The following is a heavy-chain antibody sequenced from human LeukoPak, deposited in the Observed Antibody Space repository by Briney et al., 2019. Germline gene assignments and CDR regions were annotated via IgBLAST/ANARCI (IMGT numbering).Heavy chain of an antibody. J-gene: IGHJ6*03. V-gene: IGHV4-39*07. CDR1: GGSISSSSYY. Sequence: SETLSLTCTVSGGSISSSSYYWGWIRQPPGKGLEWIGSIYYSGSTYYNPSLKSRVTISVDTSKNQFSLKLSSVTAADTAVYYCARDDYDILTGYWRSPGYYMDVWGKGTTVTVPS. CDR2: IYYSGST. CDR3: ARDDYDILTGYWRSPGYYMDV. D-gene: IGHD3-9*01.